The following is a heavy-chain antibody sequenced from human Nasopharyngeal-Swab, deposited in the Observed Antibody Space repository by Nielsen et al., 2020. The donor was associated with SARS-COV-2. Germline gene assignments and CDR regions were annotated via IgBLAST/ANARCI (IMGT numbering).Heavy chain of an antibody. V-gene: IGHV4-34*01. D-gene: IGHD4-17*01. CDR2: INHSGST. CDR3: AGAYGDYHY. J-gene: IGHJ4*02. Sequence: SETLSLTCAASGWSFSGYYWSWIRQPPGKGLEWIGEINHSGSTNYNPSLKSRVTISEDTSKNQFSLKLSAVTAADTAVYYWAGAYGDYHYWGQGTLVTVSS. CDR1: GWSFSGYY.